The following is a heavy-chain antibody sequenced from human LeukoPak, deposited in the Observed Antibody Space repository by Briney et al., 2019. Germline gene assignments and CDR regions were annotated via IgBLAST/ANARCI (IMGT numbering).Heavy chain of an antibody. J-gene: IGHJ5*02. V-gene: IGHV1-18*01. Sequence: GASVKVSCKASGYTFTSYSISWVRQAPGQGLEWMGWISAYNGNTNYAQKLQGRVTMTTDTSTSTAYMELRSLRSDDTAVYYCARDWYYDILTVLSPWGQGTLVTVSS. D-gene: IGHD3-9*01. CDR1: GYTFTSYS. CDR3: ARDWYYDILTVLSP. CDR2: ISAYNGNT.